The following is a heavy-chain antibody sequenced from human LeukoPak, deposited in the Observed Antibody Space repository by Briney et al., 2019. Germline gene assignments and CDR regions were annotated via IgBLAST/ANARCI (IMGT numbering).Heavy chain of an antibody. D-gene: IGHD3-16*02. CDR1: GGSISSYY. V-gene: IGHV4-4*07. J-gene: IGHJ5*02. Sequence: PSETLSLTCTVSGGSISSYYWSWIRQPAGKGLEWIGRIYTSGSTNYNPSLKSRVTMSVDTSKNQFSLKLSSVTAADTAVYYCARDENGYVWGSFRAWGQGTLVTVSS. CDR2: IYTSGST. CDR3: ARDENGYVWGSFRA.